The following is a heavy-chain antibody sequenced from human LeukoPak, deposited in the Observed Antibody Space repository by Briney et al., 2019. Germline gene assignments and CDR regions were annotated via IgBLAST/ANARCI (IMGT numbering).Heavy chain of an antibody. CDR3: AKGRGGSSNWGSDC. CDR2: IWYDGSNK. CDR1: GFTFRNHS. D-gene: IGHD7-27*01. V-gene: IGHV3-33*06. J-gene: IGHJ4*02. Sequence: GGSLRLSCVASGFTFRNHSMNWVRQAPGKGLEWVSGIWYDGSNKNYVDSVKGRFTISRDNSKKTLYLEMNSLTVEDTAVYYCAKGRGGSSNWGSDCWGQGTQVTVSS.